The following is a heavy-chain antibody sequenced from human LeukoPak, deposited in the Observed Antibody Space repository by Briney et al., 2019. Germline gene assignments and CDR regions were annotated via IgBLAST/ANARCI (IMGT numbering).Heavy chain of an antibody. CDR1: GFTFSNYG. Sequence: GGSLRLSCAGSGFTFSNYGMNWVRQAPGGGLEWISYISSSGSTKNYADSVEGRFTISRDNAKRSLYLQMNSLRAEDTAVYYCARTDFYGYWFDYWGQGTLVTVSS. D-gene: IGHD5/OR15-5a*01. CDR3: ARTDFYGYWFDY. V-gene: IGHV3-48*03. J-gene: IGHJ4*02. CDR2: ISSSGSTK.